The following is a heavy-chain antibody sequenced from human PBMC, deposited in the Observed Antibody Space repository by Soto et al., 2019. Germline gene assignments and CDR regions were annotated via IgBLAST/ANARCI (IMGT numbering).Heavy chain of an antibody. Sequence: QVQLVESGGGVVQPGGSLRLSCAASGFTFSSYGMHWVRQAPGKGLEWAAVIWYDGSNKYYADSVKGRFTISRDNSKNPLYLQMNSLRAEDTAVYYCARDPSECSSTSCYAPGGHYFDYWGQGTLVTVSS. CDR1: GFTFSSYG. V-gene: IGHV3-33*01. J-gene: IGHJ4*02. CDR3: ARDPSECSSTSCYAPGGHYFDY. CDR2: IWYDGSNK. D-gene: IGHD2-2*01.